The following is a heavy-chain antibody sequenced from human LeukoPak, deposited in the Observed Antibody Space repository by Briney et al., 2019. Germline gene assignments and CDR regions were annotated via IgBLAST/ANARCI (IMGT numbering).Heavy chain of an antibody. Sequence: GGSLRLSCAASGFTFSSYGMHWVRQAPGKGLEWVAFIRYDGSNKYYADSVKGRFTISRDNSKNTLYLQMNSLRAEDTAVYYCAKVLELLSEYYYYMDVWGKGTTVTVSS. CDR2: IRYDGSNK. V-gene: IGHV3-30*02. CDR3: AKVLELLSEYYYYMDV. D-gene: IGHD1-7*01. CDR1: GFTFSSYG. J-gene: IGHJ6*03.